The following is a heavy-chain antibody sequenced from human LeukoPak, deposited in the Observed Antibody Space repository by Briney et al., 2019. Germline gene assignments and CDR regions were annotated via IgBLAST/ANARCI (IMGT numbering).Heavy chain of an antibody. Sequence: ASVKVSCKASGYTFTGYYMHWVRQAPGQGLEWMGWINPNSGGTNYAQKFQGRVTMTRDTSISTAYMELSRLRSDDTAVYYCARVRSSGLTNWFDPWGQGTLVTVPS. V-gene: IGHV1-2*02. D-gene: IGHD6-19*01. J-gene: IGHJ5*02. CDR3: ARVRSSGLTNWFDP. CDR1: GYTFTGYY. CDR2: INPNSGGT.